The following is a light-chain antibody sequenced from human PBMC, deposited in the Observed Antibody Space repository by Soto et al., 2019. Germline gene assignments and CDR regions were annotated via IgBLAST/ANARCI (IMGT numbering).Light chain of an antibody. CDR2: DVN. V-gene: IGLV2-23*02. Sequence: QSVLTQPASVSGSPGQSITFSCTGTSSDVGSYNLVSWYQQHPGKAPKLMIYDVNKRPSGVPDRFSGSKSGNTASLTISGLQAEDEADYYCCSYAGNYAYVFGTGTKVTVL. CDR3: CSYAGNYAYV. J-gene: IGLJ1*01. CDR1: SSDVGSYNL.